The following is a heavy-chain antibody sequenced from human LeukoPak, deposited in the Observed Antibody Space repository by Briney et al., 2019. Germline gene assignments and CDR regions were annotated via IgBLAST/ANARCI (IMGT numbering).Heavy chain of an antibody. D-gene: IGHD5-18*01. CDR3: ARVDTVMAYYFDL. V-gene: IGHV3-53*04. Sequence: GGSLRLSCAASGFTVSTNCMTWVRQAPGKGLEWVSTIYSGGTTYYADSVMGRFTISRHNSRNTLYLQMNSLRAEDTAVYYCARVDTVMAYYFDLWGQGTLVTVSS. J-gene: IGHJ4*02. CDR1: GFTVSTNC. CDR2: IYSGGTT.